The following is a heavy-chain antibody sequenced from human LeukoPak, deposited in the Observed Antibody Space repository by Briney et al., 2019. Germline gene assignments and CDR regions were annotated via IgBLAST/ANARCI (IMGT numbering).Heavy chain of an antibody. J-gene: IGHJ4*02. D-gene: IGHD5-12*01. CDR1: GASISSYY. Sequence: SETLSLTCTVSGASISSYYWSWIRQPPGKGLEWIGYFTYSGNTNYNPSLKSRVTVSVDTSKNQFSLKLTSVTAADTAVYHCARGPLDSGYTYFDYWGQGTLVTVSS. CDR2: FTYSGNT. CDR3: ARGPLDSGYTYFDY. V-gene: IGHV4-59*01.